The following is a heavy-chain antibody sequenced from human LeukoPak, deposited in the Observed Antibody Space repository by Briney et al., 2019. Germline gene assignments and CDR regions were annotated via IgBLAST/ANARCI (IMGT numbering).Heavy chain of an antibody. J-gene: IGHJ3*02. CDR1: GFTFSSYW. Sequence: PGGSLRLSCAASGFTFSSYWMDWVRQAPGKGLEWVANIKQDGSEKYYADSVKGRFTISRDNSKNTLYLQMNSLRAEDTAVYYCARGKGGINAFDIWGQGTMVTVSS. CDR3: ARGKGGINAFDI. V-gene: IGHV3-7*01. CDR2: IKQDGSEK. D-gene: IGHD1-26*01.